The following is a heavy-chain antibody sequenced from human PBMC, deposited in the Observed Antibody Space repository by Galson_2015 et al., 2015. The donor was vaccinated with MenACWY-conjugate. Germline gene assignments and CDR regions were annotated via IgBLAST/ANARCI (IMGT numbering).Heavy chain of an antibody. Sequence: VKVSCKASGFTFTSSAVQWVRQARGQRLEWIGWIVVGSGNTNYAQKFQERVTITRDMSTSTAYMELSSLRSEDTAVYYCAADLYDILTGPSFDYWGQGTLVTVSS. CDR1: GFTFTSSA. V-gene: IGHV1-58*01. D-gene: IGHD3-9*01. CDR3: AADLYDILTGPSFDY. CDR2: IVVGSGNT. J-gene: IGHJ4*02.